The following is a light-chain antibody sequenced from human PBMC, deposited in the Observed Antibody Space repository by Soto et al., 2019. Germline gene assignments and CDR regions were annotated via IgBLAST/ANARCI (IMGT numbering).Light chain of an antibody. CDR2: FGS. CDR3: MQSLQTPIT. CDR1: QSLVYSDGNTY. J-gene: IGKJ5*01. V-gene: IGKV2-28*01. Sequence: VMTQSPLSLPVTLGQSASISCRSSQSLVYSDGNTYLNWYVQKPGQSPQLLIYFGSSRASGVPDRFSGSGSGTDFTLTISRVEAEDFGVYYCMQSLQTPITFGQGTRLEI.